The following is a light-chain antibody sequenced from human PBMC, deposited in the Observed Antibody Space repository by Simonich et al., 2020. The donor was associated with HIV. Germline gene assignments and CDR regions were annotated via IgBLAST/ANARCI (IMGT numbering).Light chain of an antibody. V-gene: IGKV3-15*01. CDR3: QQYYSTPYT. J-gene: IGKJ2*01. CDR1: QSVSSN. CDR2: GAS. Sequence: EIVMTQSPVTLSVSPGERATLSCRASQSVSSNLAWYQQNPGQAPRLVISGASTRATGIPARFSGSGSGTEFTLTISSLQAEDVAVYYCQQYYSTPYTFGQGTKLEIK.